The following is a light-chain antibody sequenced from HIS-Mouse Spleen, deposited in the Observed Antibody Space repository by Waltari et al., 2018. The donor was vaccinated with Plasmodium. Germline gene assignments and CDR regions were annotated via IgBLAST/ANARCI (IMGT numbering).Light chain of an antibody. V-gene: IGKV1-5*03. J-gene: IGKJ1*01. CDR1: QSISSW. Sequence: DIQMTQSPSTLSASVRDRVTITCRARQSISSWLAWYQQKPGKAPKLLIYKASSLESGVPSRFSGNGSGTEFTLTISSLQPDDFATYYCQQYNSYSWTFGQGTKVEIK. CDR2: KAS. CDR3: QQYNSYSWT.